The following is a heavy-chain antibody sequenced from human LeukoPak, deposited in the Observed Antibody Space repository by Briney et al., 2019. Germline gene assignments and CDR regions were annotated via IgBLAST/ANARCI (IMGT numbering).Heavy chain of an antibody. CDR1: GYNFPNYW. CDR3: ARRPFGSGTFPYYFDY. J-gene: IGHJ4*02. Sequence: GETLKISCKGSGYNFPNYWIGWVRQMPGKGLEWMGIIYPGDSNARYSPSFQGQVTFSVDRSTTTAYLQWSSLKASDTAIYCCARRPFGSGTFPYYFDYWGQGSLVIVSS. V-gene: IGHV5-51*01. CDR2: IYPGDSNA. D-gene: IGHD3-10*01.